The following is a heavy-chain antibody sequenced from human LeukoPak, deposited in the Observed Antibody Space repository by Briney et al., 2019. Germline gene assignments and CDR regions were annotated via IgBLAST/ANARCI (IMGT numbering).Heavy chain of an antibody. CDR3: ARASHDYGDYSHFDY. J-gene: IGHJ4*02. V-gene: IGHV4-4*02. CDR2: IYHSGST. D-gene: IGHD4-17*01. CDR1: GFTFSNYW. Sequence: PGGSLRLSCAASGFTFSNYWMHWVRQPPGKGLEWIGEIYHSGSTNYNPSLKTRVTISVDKSKNQFSLKLSSVTAADTAVYYCARASHDYGDYSHFDYWGQGTLVTVSS.